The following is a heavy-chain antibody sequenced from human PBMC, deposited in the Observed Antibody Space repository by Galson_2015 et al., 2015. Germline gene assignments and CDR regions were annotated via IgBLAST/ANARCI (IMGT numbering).Heavy chain of an antibody. D-gene: IGHD6-19*01. CDR1: GFTFDDYA. V-gene: IGHV3-9*01. CDR2: ISWNSGSI. CDR3: AKVGSYSSGWEYFQH. Sequence: SLRLSCAASGFTFDDYAMHWVRQAPGKGLEWVSGISWNSGSIGYADSVKGRFTISRDNAKNSLYLQMNSLRAEDTALYYCAKVGSYSSGWEYFQHWGQGTLVTVSS. J-gene: IGHJ1*01.